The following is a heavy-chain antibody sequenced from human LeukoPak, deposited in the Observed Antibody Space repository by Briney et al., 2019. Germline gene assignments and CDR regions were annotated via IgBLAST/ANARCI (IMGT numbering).Heavy chain of an antibody. CDR1: GGTFSSYA. CDR3: ARTNVDIVTTYYYSMDV. Sequence: SVKVSCKASGGTFSSYAISWVRQAPGQGLEWMGRIIPILGIANYAQKFQGGVTITADKSTSTAYMELSSLRSEDTAVYYCARTNVDIVTTYYYSMDVWGQGTTVTVSS. D-gene: IGHD5-12*01. V-gene: IGHV1-69*04. CDR2: IIPILGIA. J-gene: IGHJ6*02.